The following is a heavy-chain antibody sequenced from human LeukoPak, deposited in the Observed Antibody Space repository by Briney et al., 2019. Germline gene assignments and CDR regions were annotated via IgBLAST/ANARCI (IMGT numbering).Heavy chain of an antibody. CDR1: GFIFSTNS. J-gene: IGHJ4*02. V-gene: IGHV3-48*04. CDR3: ARGGLGSWTFDS. D-gene: IGHD1-26*01. CDR2: ISSSGTTI. Sequence: GGPLRLSCAASGFIFSTNSMNWVRQAPGKGLEWVSYISSSGTTIYYPDSVKGRFTISRDNAKYSLYLQMNSLRVEDTAVYYCARGGLGSWTFDSWGQGTLVTVSS.